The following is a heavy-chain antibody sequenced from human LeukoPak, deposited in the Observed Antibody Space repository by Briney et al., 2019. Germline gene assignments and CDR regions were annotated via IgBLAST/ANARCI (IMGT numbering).Heavy chain of an antibody. J-gene: IGHJ4*02. D-gene: IGHD6-19*01. Sequence: PGRSLRLSCAASGFTFSTYAMHWVRQAPGKGLEWVAMIWYNGKNKHYADSVKGRFTISRDNSKNTLGLQMNSLRADDTAVYYCVRDPSNSGWAFDYWGQGTLVTVSS. CDR3: VRDPSNSGWAFDY. CDR1: GFTFSTYA. CDR2: IWYNGKNK. V-gene: IGHV3-33*01.